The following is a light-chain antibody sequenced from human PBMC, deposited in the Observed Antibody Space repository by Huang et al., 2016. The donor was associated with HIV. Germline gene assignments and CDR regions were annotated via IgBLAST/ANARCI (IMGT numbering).Light chain of an antibody. Sequence: DIQMTQSPSSLSASVGDRVTITCQASQDISNYLNWYQQKPGKATKLLSYDASNLETGVPSRFSGSGSGTDFTFTISSLQPEDIATYYCQQYDNLMYTFGQGTKLEIK. CDR3: QQYDNLMYT. CDR2: DAS. V-gene: IGKV1-33*01. CDR1: QDISNY. J-gene: IGKJ2*01.